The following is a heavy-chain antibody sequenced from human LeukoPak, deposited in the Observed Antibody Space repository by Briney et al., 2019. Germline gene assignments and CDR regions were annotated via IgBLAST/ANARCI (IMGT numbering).Heavy chain of an antibody. Sequence: RASVKVSCKTSGYTFTDFSIHWVRQAPGQGLEWMGIINPIGGSAGFAQKFQGRVTMTRDMSTSTFYMELSSLRSEDTAVYYCARGHGSGYTNYFDPWGQGTLVTVSS. J-gene: IGHJ5*02. D-gene: IGHD3-10*01. CDR1: GYTFTDFS. CDR2: INPIGGSA. V-gene: IGHV1-46*01. CDR3: ARGHGSGYTNYFDP.